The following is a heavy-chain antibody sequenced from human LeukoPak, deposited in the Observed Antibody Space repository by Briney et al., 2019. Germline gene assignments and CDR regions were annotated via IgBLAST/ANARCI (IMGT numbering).Heavy chain of an antibody. CDR2: ISSSGSTI. V-gene: IGHV3-11*01. CDR3: ARDRRTGDYYMDV. Sequence: LSLTCTVSGGSISRGGYYWSWIRQAPGKGLEWVSYISSSGSTIYYADSVKGRFTISRDNAKNSLSLQMNSLRAEDTAAYYCARDRRTGDYYMDVWGKGTTVTVSS. CDR1: GGSISRGGYY. D-gene: IGHD3-10*01. J-gene: IGHJ6*03.